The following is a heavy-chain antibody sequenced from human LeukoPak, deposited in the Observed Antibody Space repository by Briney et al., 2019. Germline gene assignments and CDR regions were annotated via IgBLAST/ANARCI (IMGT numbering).Heavy chain of an antibody. V-gene: IGHV1-8*03. J-gene: IGHJ3*02. Sequence: ASVKVSCKASGYTFTGYYMHWMRQATGQGLEWMGWMNPNSGNTGYAQKFQGRVTITRNTSISTAYMELSSLRSEDTAVYYCASSRTNYCGGDCPYDAFDIWGQGTMDTVSS. D-gene: IGHD2-21*01. CDR3: ASSRTNYCGGDCPYDAFDI. CDR1: GYTFTGYY. CDR2: MNPNSGNT.